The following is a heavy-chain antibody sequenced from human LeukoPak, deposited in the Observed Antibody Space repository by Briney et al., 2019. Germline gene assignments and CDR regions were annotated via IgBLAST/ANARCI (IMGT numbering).Heavy chain of an antibody. V-gene: IGHV3-7*01. Sequence: GGSLRLSCAASGFTFSSYWMNWVRQAPGKGLEWVANIKRDGNEKNYVDSVRGRFSISRDNAKNSLYLQMDSLRAEDTAVYYCAKEGAYPIISYDSWGQGALVTVSS. CDR3: AKEGAYPIISYDS. J-gene: IGHJ5*01. CDR1: GFTFSSYW. CDR2: IKRDGNEK. D-gene: IGHD1-14*01.